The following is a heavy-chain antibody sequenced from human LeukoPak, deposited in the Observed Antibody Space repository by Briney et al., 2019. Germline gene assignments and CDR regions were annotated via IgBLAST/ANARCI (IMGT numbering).Heavy chain of an antibody. D-gene: IGHD3-22*01. CDR3: ARGTPGITMIVVGPRPQKYFQH. Sequence: SETLSLTCAVYGGSLSGYYWSWIRQPPGKGLEWIGEINHSGSTNYNPSLKSRVTISVDTSKNQFSLKLSSVTAADTAVYYCARGTPGITMIVVGPRPQKYFQHWGQGTLVTVSS. J-gene: IGHJ1*01. CDR1: GGSLSGYY. V-gene: IGHV4-34*01. CDR2: INHSGST.